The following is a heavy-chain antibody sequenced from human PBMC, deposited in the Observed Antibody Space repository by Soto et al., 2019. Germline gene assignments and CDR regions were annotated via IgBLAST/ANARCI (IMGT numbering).Heavy chain of an antibody. CDR2: IYHSGST. V-gene: IGHV4-4*02. D-gene: IGHD2-2*01. Sequence: SETLSLTCAVSSGSISSSNWWCWVRPPPGKGLGWIGEIYHSGSTNYNPSLKSRVTISVDKSKNQFSLKLSSVTAADTAVYYCARLPYHEAAYYFDYWGQGTLVTVSS. J-gene: IGHJ4*02. CDR1: SGSISSSNW. CDR3: ARLPYHEAAYYFDY.